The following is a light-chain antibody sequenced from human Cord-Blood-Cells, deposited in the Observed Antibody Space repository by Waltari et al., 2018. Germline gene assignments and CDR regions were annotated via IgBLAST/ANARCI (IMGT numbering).Light chain of an antibody. CDR1: PSLLHSNGYNY. Sequence: DIVMTQSALSLPVTPGEPASISCRSSPSLLHSNGYNYLDWYLQTPGQSPQLLIYLGSNRASGVPDRFSGSGSGTDFTLKISRVEAEDVGVYYCMQALQTPLTFGGGTKVEIK. CDR3: MQALQTPLT. J-gene: IGKJ4*01. V-gene: IGKV2-28*01. CDR2: LGS.